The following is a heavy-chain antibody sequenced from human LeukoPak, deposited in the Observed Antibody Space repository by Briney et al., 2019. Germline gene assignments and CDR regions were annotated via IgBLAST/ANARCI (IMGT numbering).Heavy chain of an antibody. Sequence: PPETLSLTCAVYGGSFSGYYWSWIRQPPGKGLEWIGEINHSGSTNYNPSLKSRVTISVDTSKNQFSLKLRPVTAADTAVYYCARGADYIWGSYRYKPAARPFDYWGQGTLVTVSS. J-gene: IGHJ4*02. V-gene: IGHV4-34*01. CDR2: INHSGST. CDR3: ARGADYIWGSYRYKPAARPFDY. D-gene: IGHD3-16*02. CDR1: GGSFSGYY.